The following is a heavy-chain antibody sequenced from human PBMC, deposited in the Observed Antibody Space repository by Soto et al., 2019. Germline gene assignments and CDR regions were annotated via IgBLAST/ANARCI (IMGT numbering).Heavy chain of an antibody. Sequence: VVSLRRSCSSPVFTFINYSMTLFLQAPVKGLEWVSIISSIGSTTYYSYSVKGRFSISRDNSKSTLYLQMNSLRAEDTALYFCAKYLPAPNNPGRWLEQWGKGNMVTVSS. CDR2: ISSIGSTT. CDR1: VFTFINYS. CDR3: AKYLPAPNNPGRWLEQ. V-gene: IGHV3-23*01. D-gene: IGHD2-2*01. J-gene: IGHJ4*02.